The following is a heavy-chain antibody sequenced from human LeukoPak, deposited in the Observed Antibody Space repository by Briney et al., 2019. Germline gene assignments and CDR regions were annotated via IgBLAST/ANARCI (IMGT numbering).Heavy chain of an antibody. CDR1: GFTFDDYA. V-gene: IGHV3-9*01. J-gene: IGHJ4*02. D-gene: IGHD3-22*01. CDR3: AKDMGYYDSSGIFDY. Sequence: PGGSLRLSCAASGFTFDDYAMPWVRQAPGKGLEWVSGISWNSGSIGYADSVKGRFTISRDNAKNSLYLQMNSLRAEDAALYYCAKDMGYYDSSGIFDYWGQGTLVTVSS. CDR2: ISWNSGSI.